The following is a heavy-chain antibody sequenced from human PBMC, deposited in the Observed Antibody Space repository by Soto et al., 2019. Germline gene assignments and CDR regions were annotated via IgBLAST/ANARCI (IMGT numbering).Heavy chain of an antibody. D-gene: IGHD6-19*01. Sequence: ASVKVSCKASGYTFTSYGISCVRQAPGQGLEWMGWISAYNGNTNYAQKLQGRVTMTTDTSTSTAYMELRSLRSDDTAVYYCARAFRVAGRFDPWGQGTLVTVSS. CDR2: ISAYNGNT. V-gene: IGHV1-18*04. CDR1: GYTFTSYG. J-gene: IGHJ5*02. CDR3: ARAFRVAGRFDP.